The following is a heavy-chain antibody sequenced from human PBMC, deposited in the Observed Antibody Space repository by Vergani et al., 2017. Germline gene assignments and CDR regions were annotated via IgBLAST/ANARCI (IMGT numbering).Heavy chain of an antibody. J-gene: IGHJ4*02. CDR1: GFTFSDYY. D-gene: IGHD2-15*01. V-gene: IGHV3-11*06. CDR3: VRDRCSGGSCYFGGVDY. CDR2: ISSSSSYT. Sequence: QVQLVESGGGLVKPGGSLRLSCAASGFTFSDYYMSWIRQAPGKGLEWVSYISSSSSYTNYADSVKGRFTISRDNAKNSLYLQMNSLRAEDTAVYYCVRDRCSGGSCYFGGVDYWGQGTLVTVSS.